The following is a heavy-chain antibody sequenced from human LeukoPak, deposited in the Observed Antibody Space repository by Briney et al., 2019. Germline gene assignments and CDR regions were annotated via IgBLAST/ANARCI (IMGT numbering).Heavy chain of an antibody. CDR3: ARLRRYCGSGSYQIIAYRYYYMDV. D-gene: IGHD3-10*01. Sequence: SETLSLTCTVSGGSISSYYWSWIRQPPGKGLEWIGYIYYSGSTNYNPSLKSRVTISVDTSKNQFSLKLSSVTAADTAVYYCARLRRYCGSGSYQIIAYRYYYMDVWGKGTTVTISS. J-gene: IGHJ6*03. CDR1: GGSISSYY. V-gene: IGHV4-59*01. CDR2: IYYSGST.